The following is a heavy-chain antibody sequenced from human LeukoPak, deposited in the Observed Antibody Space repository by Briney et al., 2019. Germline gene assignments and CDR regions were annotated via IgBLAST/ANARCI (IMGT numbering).Heavy chain of an antibody. Sequence: GGSLRLSCAASGFTFSSYWMHWVRQAPGKGLVWVSRITSDGSSTTYADSVKGRFTISRDNAKNTLYLQMNSLRAEDTAVYYCARNPSCGGNCYSLDYWGQGTLVTVSS. D-gene: IGHD2-21*02. V-gene: IGHV3-74*01. J-gene: IGHJ4*02. CDR3: ARNPSCGGNCYSLDY. CDR1: GFTFSSYW. CDR2: ITSDGSST.